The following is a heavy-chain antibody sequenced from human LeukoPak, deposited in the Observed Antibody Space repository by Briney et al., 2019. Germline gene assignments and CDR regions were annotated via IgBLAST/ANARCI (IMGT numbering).Heavy chain of an antibody. V-gene: IGHV3-7*01. D-gene: IGHD3-10*01. CDR1: GFTFSNYW. J-gene: IGHJ4*02. CDR2: VRPDGSEI. CDR3: LRDVWSSDLISMIRPGAN. Sequence: GGSLRLSCAAYGFTFSNYWMSWVRQAPGKGLGWVANVRPDGSEIQCVDSMKGRFTVSRDNSENSLYLRMSSLRAEDTAVYYCLRDVWSSDLISMIRPGANWGQGTLVTVSS.